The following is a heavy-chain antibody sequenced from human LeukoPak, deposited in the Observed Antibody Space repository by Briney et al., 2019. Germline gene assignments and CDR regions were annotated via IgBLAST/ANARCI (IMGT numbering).Heavy chain of an antibody. CDR2: ISSSSRYI. CDR1: GFTFSSYS. D-gene: IGHD3-10*01. V-gene: IGHV3-21*01. CDR3: ARERHYYGSGSYYYY. Sequence: PGGSLRLSCAASGFTFSSYSMNWVRQAPGKGLEWVSSISSSSRYIYYADSVKGRFTISRDNAKNSLYLQMNSLRAEDTAVYYCARERHYYGSGSYYYYWGQGTLVTVSS. J-gene: IGHJ4*02.